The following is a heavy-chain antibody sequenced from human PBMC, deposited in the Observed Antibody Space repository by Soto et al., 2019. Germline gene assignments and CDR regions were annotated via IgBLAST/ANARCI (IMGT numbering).Heavy chain of an antibody. V-gene: IGHV4-34*01. CDR3: AREDYDFWSGYYRVSDY. J-gene: IGHJ4*02. D-gene: IGHD3-3*01. CDR1: GGSFSGYY. Sequence: SETLSLTCAVYGGSFSGYYWSWIRQPPGKGLEWIGEINHSGSTNYNPSLKSRVTISVDTSKNQFSLKLSSVTAADTAVYYCAREDYDFWSGYYRVSDYWGQGTLVTVPQ. CDR2: INHSGST.